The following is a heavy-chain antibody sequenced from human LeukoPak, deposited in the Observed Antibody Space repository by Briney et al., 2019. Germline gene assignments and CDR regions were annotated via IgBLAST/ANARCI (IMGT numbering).Heavy chain of an antibody. Sequence: PGGSLRLSCTASGFTFGDYAMSWFRQAPGKGLEWVGFIRSKAYGGTTEYAASVKGRFTISRDDSKSIAYLQMNSLKTEDTAVYYCTRSGSYSSSFLSGMDVWGQGTTVTVSS. CDR1: GFTFGDYA. CDR3: TRSGSYSSSFLSGMDV. D-gene: IGHD6-13*01. J-gene: IGHJ6*02. CDR2: IRSKAYGGTT. V-gene: IGHV3-49*03.